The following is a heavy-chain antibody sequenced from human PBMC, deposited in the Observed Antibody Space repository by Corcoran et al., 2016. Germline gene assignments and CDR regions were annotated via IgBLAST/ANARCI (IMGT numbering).Heavy chain of an antibody. Sequence: EVQLVQSGAEVKKPGESLKISCKGSGYSFTSYWIGWVRQMPGKGLEWMGIIYPGDSDTRYSPSFQGQVTISADKSISTAYLQWSSLKASDTAMYYCARGWDSITMIVGAPVAFDIWGQGTMVTVSS. D-gene: IGHD3-22*01. V-gene: IGHV5-51*01. CDR2: IYPGDSDT. CDR1: GYSFTSYW. CDR3: ARGWDSITMIVGAPVAFDI. J-gene: IGHJ3*02.